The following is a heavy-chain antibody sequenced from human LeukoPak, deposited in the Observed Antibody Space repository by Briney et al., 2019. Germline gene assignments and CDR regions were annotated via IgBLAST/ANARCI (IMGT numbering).Heavy chain of an antibody. CDR3: ARVRIGSGRAFDY. Sequence: ASVKVSCKASGYTFTGYYMHWVRQAPGQGLEWMGWINPNSGGTNYAQKFQGRVTMTRDTSISTAYMELSRLRSDDTAVYYCARVRIGSGRAFDYWGQGSLVTVSS. D-gene: IGHD2-15*01. J-gene: IGHJ4*02. V-gene: IGHV1-2*02. CDR1: GYTFTGYY. CDR2: INPNSGGT.